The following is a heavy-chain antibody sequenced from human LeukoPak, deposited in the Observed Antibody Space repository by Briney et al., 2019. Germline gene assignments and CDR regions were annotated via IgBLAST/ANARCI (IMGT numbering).Heavy chain of an antibody. D-gene: IGHD6-6*01. V-gene: IGHV1-2*02. CDR2: INPKSGVT. Sequence: ASVTVSCTASGYTFTGYYMHWVRQAPGQGPEGMGWINPKSGVTNYAQKFQGRVTMTSDTSISTAYMNFSRLRSDDTAMYYCARDLGVAVRPFSLFYWGQGTLVTVSS. CDR3: ARDLGVAVRPFSLFY. CDR1: GYTFTGYY. J-gene: IGHJ4*02.